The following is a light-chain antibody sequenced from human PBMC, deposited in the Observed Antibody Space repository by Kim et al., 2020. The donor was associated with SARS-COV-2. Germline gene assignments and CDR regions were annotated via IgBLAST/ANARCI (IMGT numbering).Light chain of an antibody. CDR3: GTWDSDLSAGV. CDR2: DSN. V-gene: IGLV1-51*01. J-gene: IGLJ2*01. Sequence: GQKVTISCSGGSSNLGTNYVSWYQQLPGTAPKLLIYDSNKRPSGIPDRFSGSTSGTSATLGITGLQTGDEADYYCGTWDSDLSAGVFGGGTQLTVL. CDR1: SSNLGTNY.